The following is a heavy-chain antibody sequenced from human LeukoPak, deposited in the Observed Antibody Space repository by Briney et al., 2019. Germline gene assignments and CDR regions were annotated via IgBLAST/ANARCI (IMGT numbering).Heavy chain of an antibody. V-gene: IGHV3-23*01. CDR1: GFTFSSYA. Sequence: GGSLRLSCAASGFTFSSYAMSWVRQAPGKGLEWVSAISGSGGSTYYADSVEGRFTISRDNSKNTLYLQMNSLRAEDTAVYYCAKDKIEYYYGSGTEYYFDYWGQGTLVTVSS. CDR3: AKDKIEYYYGSGTEYYFDY. D-gene: IGHD3-10*01. J-gene: IGHJ4*02. CDR2: ISGSGGST.